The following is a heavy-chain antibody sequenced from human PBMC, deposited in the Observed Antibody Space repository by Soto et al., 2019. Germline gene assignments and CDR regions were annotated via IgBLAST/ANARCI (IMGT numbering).Heavy chain of an antibody. CDR3: ARHGSN. CDR1: GVSLSDSSYY. CDR2: IYYSGIT. Sequence: PSETVSHSCTVSGVSLSDSSYYWGWIRRPPGKVLEWIGTIYYSGITYYNPSLKSRVTISVDTSKNQFSLKLTSVTAADTAVYYCARHGSNWGQGTLVTVS. V-gene: IGHV4-39*01. J-gene: IGHJ4*02.